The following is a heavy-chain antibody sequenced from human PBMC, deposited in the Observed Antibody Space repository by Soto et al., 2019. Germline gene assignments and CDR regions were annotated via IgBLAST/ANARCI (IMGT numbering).Heavy chain of an antibody. J-gene: IGHJ3*02. CDR1: GFTFSSYA. Sequence: GGSLRLSCAASGFTFSSYAMSWVRQAPGKGLEWVSAISGSGGSTYYADSVKGRFTISRDNSKNTLYLQMNSLRAEDTAVYYCAKDLEDIVATIGAGDDAFDIWSQGTMVTVSS. CDR3: AKDLEDIVATIGAGDDAFDI. CDR2: ISGSGGST. V-gene: IGHV3-23*01. D-gene: IGHD5-12*01.